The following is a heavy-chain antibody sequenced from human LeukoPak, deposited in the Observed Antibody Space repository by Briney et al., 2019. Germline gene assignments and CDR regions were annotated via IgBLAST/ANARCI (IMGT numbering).Heavy chain of an antibody. CDR2: IKQDGSEK. J-gene: IGHJ4*02. Sequence: PGGSLRLSCAASGFTFCSYWMNWVRQAPGKGLEWVANIKQDGSEKYYVDSVKGRFTISRDNAKNSLYLQMDSLRAEDTAVYYCARDPHDSSGYYSGSEFDYWGQGTLVTVSS. CDR1: GFTFCSYW. CDR3: ARDPHDSSGYYSGSEFDY. V-gene: IGHV3-7*01. D-gene: IGHD3-22*01.